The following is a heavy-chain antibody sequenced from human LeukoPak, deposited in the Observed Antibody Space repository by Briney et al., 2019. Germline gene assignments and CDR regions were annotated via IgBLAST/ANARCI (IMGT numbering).Heavy chain of an antibody. D-gene: IGHD2-8*01. Sequence: GGSLRLSCAASGFTFSSSAMSWVRQAPGKGLEWVSAISNNGGYTYYADSVQGRFTISRDNSKSTLYLQMNSLRAEDTAVYYCARGTMVYADYWGQGTLVTVSS. V-gene: IGHV3-23*01. CDR3: ARGTMVYADY. CDR1: GFTFSSSA. J-gene: IGHJ4*02. CDR2: ISNNGGYT.